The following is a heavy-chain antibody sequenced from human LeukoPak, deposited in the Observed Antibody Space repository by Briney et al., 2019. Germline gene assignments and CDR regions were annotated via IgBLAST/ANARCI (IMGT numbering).Heavy chain of an antibody. J-gene: IGHJ6*03. CDR3: ARLGDYSKGGSYYYYYYMDV. D-gene: IGHD4-11*01. Sequence: SETLSLTCTVSGGSISSYYWSWIRQPPGKGLEWTGYIYTSGSTNYNPSLKSRVTISVDTSKNQFSLKLSSVTAADTAVYYCARLGDYSKGGSYYYYYYMDVWGKGTTVTVSS. CDR2: IYTSGST. CDR1: GGSISSYY. V-gene: IGHV4-4*09.